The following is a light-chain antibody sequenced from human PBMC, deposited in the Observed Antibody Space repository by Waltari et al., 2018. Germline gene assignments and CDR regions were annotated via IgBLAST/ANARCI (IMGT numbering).Light chain of an antibody. V-gene: IGKV3-15*01. J-gene: IGKJ1*01. CDR2: AAS. CDR3: QHYNNFPPA. Sequence: EIVMTQSPDTLSVSPGERATLACRASQAIVTNLAWYQQKPGQTPRLLNYAASTRATGIPARFSGSGSGTEFTLTISSLQSEDFAVYYCQHYNNFPPAFGQGTKVEIK. CDR1: QAIVTN.